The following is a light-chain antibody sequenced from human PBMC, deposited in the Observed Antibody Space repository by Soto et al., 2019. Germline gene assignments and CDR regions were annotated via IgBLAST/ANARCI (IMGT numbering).Light chain of an antibody. Sequence: DVVMTQSPLSLPVTLGQPASISCRSSQGLLHSDGDTFLSWFQQRPGQSPRRLIYQVSNRDSGVPDRFSGSGSGTDFTLTISRVEAEDVGICYCMQGTHWPYTFGQGTKLEI. CDR3: MQGTHWPYT. CDR1: QGLLHSDGDTF. J-gene: IGKJ2*01. V-gene: IGKV2-30*02. CDR2: QVS.